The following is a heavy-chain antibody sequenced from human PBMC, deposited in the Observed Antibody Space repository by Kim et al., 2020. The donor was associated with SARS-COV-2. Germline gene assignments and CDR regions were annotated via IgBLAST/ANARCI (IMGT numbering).Heavy chain of an antibody. CDR2: ITANGGST. Sequence: GGSLRLSCADSGFPFSNYAMSWVRQAPGKGLEWVSTITANGGSTYYADSVKGRFTISRDNSKNTLYLQMNSLRAEDPAVYFCAKKGGGGGFWGQGTLVT. CDR1: GFPFSNYA. D-gene: IGHD3-16*01. CDR3: AKKGGGGGF. J-gene: IGHJ4*02. V-gene: IGHV3-23*01.